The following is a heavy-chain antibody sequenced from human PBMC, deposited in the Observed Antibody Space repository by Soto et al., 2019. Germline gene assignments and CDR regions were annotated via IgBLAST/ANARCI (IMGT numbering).Heavy chain of an antibody. CDR1: GGTLSSYA. V-gene: IGHV1-69*13. Sequence: SVKVSCKASGGTLSSYAISWVRQAPGQGLEWMGGIIPIFGTANYAQKFQGRVTITADESTSTAYMELSSLRSEDTAVYYCASPHYYYYYGMDVWGQGTTITVSS. CDR2: IIPIFGTA. CDR3: ASPHYYYYYGMDV. J-gene: IGHJ6*02.